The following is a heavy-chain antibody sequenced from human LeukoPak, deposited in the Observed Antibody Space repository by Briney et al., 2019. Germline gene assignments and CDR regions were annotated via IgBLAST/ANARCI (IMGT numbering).Heavy chain of an antibody. D-gene: IGHD6-6*01. Sequence: GRSLRLPCAASGFTFSSYAMHWVRQAPGKGLEWVAVISYDGSNKYYADSVKGRFTISRDNSKNTLYLQMNSLRAEDTAVYYCARNSLEYSSLDYWGQGTLVTVSS. CDR1: GFTFSSYA. CDR3: ARNSLEYSSLDY. V-gene: IGHV3-30*04. CDR2: ISYDGSNK. J-gene: IGHJ4*02.